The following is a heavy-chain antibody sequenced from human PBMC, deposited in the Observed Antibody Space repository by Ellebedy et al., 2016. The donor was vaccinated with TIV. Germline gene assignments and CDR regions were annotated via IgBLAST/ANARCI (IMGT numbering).Heavy chain of an antibody. J-gene: IGHJ4*02. CDR2: IWYDGGNK. D-gene: IGHD1-26*01. CDR3: AREGGIVGASDPYYFVY. CDR1: GFTFSSYG. V-gene: IGHV3-33*08. Sequence: GESLKISCAASGFTFSSYGMPWVRQAPGEGMEWVAVIWYDGGNKYYADSVKGRFTISRDNSKKTLYLQMKSLRAEDKAVYYCAREGGIVGASDPYYFVYWGQGTLVTVSS.